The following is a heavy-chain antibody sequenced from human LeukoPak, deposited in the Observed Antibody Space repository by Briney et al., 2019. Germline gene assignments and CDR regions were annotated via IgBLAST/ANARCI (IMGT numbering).Heavy chain of an antibody. CDR2: IYSGGGT. CDR3: ARRTAVSYYFDS. J-gene: IGHJ4*02. V-gene: IGHV3-53*01. Sequence: GGSLRLSCAASGFTVSSNHMSWVRQAPGKGLEWVSVIYSGGGTFYADSVKGRFTISRDNSKNTLYLQMNSLRVEDTAVYYCARRTAVSYYFDSWGQGTLVTVSS. D-gene: IGHD1-14*01. CDR1: GFTVSSNH.